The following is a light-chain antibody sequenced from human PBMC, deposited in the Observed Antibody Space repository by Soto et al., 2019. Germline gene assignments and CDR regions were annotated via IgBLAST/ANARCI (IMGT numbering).Light chain of an antibody. V-gene: IGKV3-11*01. CDR3: EQRSDWPLT. Sequence: EIVLTHSPATLSLSPGDRATLSCRASQSVSSHLVWYQQKPGQAPRLLIFGASNRATGVPARFSGSGSGTDFTLTISSLEPEDFAVYYCEQRSDWPLTFGGGTKVDIK. CDR1: QSVSSH. CDR2: GAS. J-gene: IGKJ4*01.